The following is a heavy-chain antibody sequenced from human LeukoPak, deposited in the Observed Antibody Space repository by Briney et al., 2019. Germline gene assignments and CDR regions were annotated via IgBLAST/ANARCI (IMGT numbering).Heavy chain of an antibody. CDR3: ARDRNFNDYNYSPFDY. V-gene: IGHV3-48*01. CDR2: ISSSGSAI. CDR1: GFTFSSYD. Sequence: GGSLRLSCAVSGFTFSSYDMNWVRQAPGKGLEWISYISSSGSAIYYADSVRGRFTISRGNAKKSLYLRMNSLRAEDTAVYYCARDRNFNDYNYSPFDYWGQGTLVTVSS. J-gene: IGHJ4*02. D-gene: IGHD5-24*01.